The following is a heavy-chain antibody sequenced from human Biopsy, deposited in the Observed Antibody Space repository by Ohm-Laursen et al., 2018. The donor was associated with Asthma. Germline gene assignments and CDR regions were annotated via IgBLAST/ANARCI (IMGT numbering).Heavy chain of an antibody. D-gene: IGHD3-3*01. Sequence: GSLRLSCSASGFTFGDYCMSWVRQAPGKGLEWVANIKHDGSEKNQVDSLKGRFTISRDNAKNLLFLQMNSLRAEDTAVYYCARTFHFWSPYHAEHYQLWGQGTLVTVSS. CDR3: ARTFHFWSPYHAEHYQL. J-gene: IGHJ1*01. CDR1: GFTFGDYC. CDR2: IKHDGSEK. V-gene: IGHV3-7*01.